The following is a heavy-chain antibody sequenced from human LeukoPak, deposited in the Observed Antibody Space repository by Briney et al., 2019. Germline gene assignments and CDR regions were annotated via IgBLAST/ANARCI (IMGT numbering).Heavy chain of an antibody. J-gene: IGHJ6*03. D-gene: IGHD1-26*01. CDR2: INHSGST. CDR3: ARVGATGYYYYMDV. V-gene: IGHV4-34*01. Sequence: SETLSLTCAVYGGSFSGYYWSWIRQPPGKGLEWIGEINHSGSTNYNPSLKSRVTISVDTSKNQFSLKLSSVTAADTAVYYCARVGATGYYYYMDVWGKGTTVTVSS. CDR1: GGSFSGYY.